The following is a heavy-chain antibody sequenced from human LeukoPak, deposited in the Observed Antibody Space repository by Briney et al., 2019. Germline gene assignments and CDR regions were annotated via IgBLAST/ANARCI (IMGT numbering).Heavy chain of an antibody. CDR1: GDSVSSNSVT. CDR3: ARRLTQYDCFDP. CDR2: TYYRSTWYN. V-gene: IGHV6-1*01. D-gene: IGHD2-2*01. J-gene: IGHJ5*02. Sequence: SQTLSLTCAISGDSVSSNSVTWNWIRQSPSRGLEWLGRTYYRSTWYNDYAVSVRGRITVDPDTSRNQFSLHLNSVTPEDTAVYYCARRLTQYDCFDPWGQGILVTVSS.